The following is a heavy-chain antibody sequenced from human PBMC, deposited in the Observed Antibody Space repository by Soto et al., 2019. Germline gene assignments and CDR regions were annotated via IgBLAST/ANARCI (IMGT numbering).Heavy chain of an antibody. V-gene: IGHV3-23*01. J-gene: IGHJ4*02. CDR3: AKERSGSYYFSDY. Sequence: PGGSLRLSCAASGFTFSIYAMSWVRQAPGKGLEWVSAISGSGGTTYYADSVKGRFTISRDNSKNTLYLQMNSLRAEDTAVYYCAKERSGSYYFSDYWGQGTLVTVSS. D-gene: IGHD1-26*01. CDR2: ISGSGGTT. CDR1: GFTFSIYA.